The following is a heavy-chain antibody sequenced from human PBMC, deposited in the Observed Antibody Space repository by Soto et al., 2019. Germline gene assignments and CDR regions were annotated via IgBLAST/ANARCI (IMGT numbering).Heavy chain of an antibody. CDR3: ARDLPYCSSTSCYFVYYYGMDV. D-gene: IGHD2-2*01. V-gene: IGHV1-69*06. CDR2: IIPISDTT. Sequence: SVKVSCKAFGGIFSSYAFSWVRQAPGEGLEWMGGIIPISDTTKYAQRFQDRVTITADKSTSTVYVELSSLRSEDTATYYCARDLPYCSSTSCYFVYYYGMDVWGQGTTVTVSS. J-gene: IGHJ6*02. CDR1: GGIFSSYA.